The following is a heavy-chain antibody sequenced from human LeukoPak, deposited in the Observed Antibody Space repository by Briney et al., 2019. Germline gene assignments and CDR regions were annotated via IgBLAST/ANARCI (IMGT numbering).Heavy chain of an antibody. V-gene: IGHV1-18*01. Sequence: ASVKVSCKASGYTFSNYAINWVRQAPGQGLEWMGWISTYNGNTNYAQKLQDRVTMTTDTSTSTAYMELRSLRSDDTAVYYCARDGGSGFDYWGQGTLVTVSS. CDR2: ISTYNGNT. J-gene: IGHJ4*02. D-gene: IGHD6-19*01. CDR1: GYTFSNYA. CDR3: ARDGGSGFDY.